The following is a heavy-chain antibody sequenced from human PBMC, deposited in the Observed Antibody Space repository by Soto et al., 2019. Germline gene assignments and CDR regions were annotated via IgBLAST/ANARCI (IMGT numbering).Heavy chain of an antibody. V-gene: IGHV3-30*18. J-gene: IGHJ6*02. CDR2: ISYDGSNK. Sequence: GGSLRLSCAASGFTFSSYGMHWVRQAPGKGLEWVAVISYDGSNKYYADSVKGRFTISRDNSKNTLYLQMNSLRAEDTAVYYCAKNYYDSSGLNYYYYGMDVWGQGTTVTVSS. CDR1: GFTFSSYG. D-gene: IGHD3-22*01. CDR3: AKNYYDSSGLNYYYYGMDV.